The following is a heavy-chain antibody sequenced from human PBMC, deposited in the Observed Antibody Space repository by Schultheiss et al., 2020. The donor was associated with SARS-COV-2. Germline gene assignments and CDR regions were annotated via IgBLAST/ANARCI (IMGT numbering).Heavy chain of an antibody. D-gene: IGHD3-10*01. Sequence: SQTLSLTCTVSGGSISSSSYYWSWIRQPPGKGLEWIGYIYYSGSTNYNPSLKSRVTISVDTSKNQFSLKLSSVTAADTAVYYCARVSYYGSGSYGYYYYMDVWGKGTTVTVSS. CDR3: ARVSYYGSGSYGYYYYMDV. CDR2: IYYSGST. J-gene: IGHJ6*03. CDR1: GGSISSSSYY. V-gene: IGHV4-61*01.